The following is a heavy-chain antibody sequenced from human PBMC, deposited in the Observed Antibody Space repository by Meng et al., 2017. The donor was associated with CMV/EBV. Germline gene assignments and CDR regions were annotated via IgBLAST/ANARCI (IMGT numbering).Heavy chain of an antibody. D-gene: IGHD3-22*01. CDR2: ISSSSTI. J-gene: IGHJ5*02. CDR1: GFTFSSYS. Sequence: GESLKISCAASGFTFSSYSMNWVRQAPGKGLEWVSYISSSSTIYYADSVKGRFTISRDNAKNSLYLQMNSLRAEDTAVYYCARIVVVITDGNWFDPWGQGTLVTVSS. V-gene: IGHV3-48*04. CDR3: ARIVVVITDGNWFDP.